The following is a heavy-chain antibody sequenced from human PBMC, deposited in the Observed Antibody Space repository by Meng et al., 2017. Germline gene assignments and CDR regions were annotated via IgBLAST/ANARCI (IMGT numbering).Heavy chain of an antibody. Sequence: GSLRLSCTVSGGSISSSSYYWGWIRQPPGKGLEWIGSIYYSGSTYYNPSLKSRVTISVDTSKNQFSLKLSSVTAADTAVYYCARNKGSGSYPYYYYGMDVWGQGTTVTVSS. CDR3: ARNKGSGSYPYYYYGMDV. J-gene: IGHJ6*02. CDR1: GGSISSSSYY. V-gene: IGHV4-39*07. CDR2: IYYSGST. D-gene: IGHD3-10*01.